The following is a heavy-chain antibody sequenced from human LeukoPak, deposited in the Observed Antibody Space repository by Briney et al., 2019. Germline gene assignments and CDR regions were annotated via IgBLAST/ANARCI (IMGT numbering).Heavy chain of an antibody. D-gene: IGHD3-22*01. CDR2: IWYDGSNK. V-gene: IGHV3-33*01. J-gene: IGHJ4*02. Sequence: GGSLRLSCAASGFTFSSYGMHWVRQAPGKGLEWVAVIWYDGSNKYYADSVKGRFTISRDNSKNTLYLQMNSLRAEDTAVYYCARDGGRITMIVVDIALGYWGQGTLVTVSS. CDR3: ARDGGRITMIVVDIALGY. CDR1: GFTFSSYG.